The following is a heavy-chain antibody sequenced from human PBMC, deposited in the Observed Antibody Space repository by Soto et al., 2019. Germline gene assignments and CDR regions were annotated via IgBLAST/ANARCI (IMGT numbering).Heavy chain of an antibody. D-gene: IGHD3-10*01. Sequence: QVQLVQSGAEVKKPGASVKVSCKASGYTFTSYYMHWVRQAPGQGLEWMGIINPSGGSTSYAQKFQGRATMTRDTSTSTVYMELSSLSSNDTAVYYCARDGLRWFGELAPSDYWGEGTLATVCS. CDR3: ARDGLRWFGELAPSDY. CDR2: INPSGGST. CDR1: GYTFTSYY. V-gene: IGHV1-46*03. J-gene: IGHJ4*02.